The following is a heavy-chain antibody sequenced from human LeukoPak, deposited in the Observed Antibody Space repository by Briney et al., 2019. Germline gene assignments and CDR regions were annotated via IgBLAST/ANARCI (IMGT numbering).Heavy chain of an antibody. CDR2: IYYSGST. J-gene: IGHJ5*02. CDR3: AGGEPAAMGT. Sequence: PSETLSLTCTVSGGSISSYYWSWIRQPPGKGLEWIGYIYYSGSTNYNPSLKSRVTISVDTSKNQFSLKLSSVTAADTAVYYCAGGEPAAMGTWGQGTLVTVSS. D-gene: IGHD2-2*01. V-gene: IGHV4-59*01. CDR1: GGSISSYY.